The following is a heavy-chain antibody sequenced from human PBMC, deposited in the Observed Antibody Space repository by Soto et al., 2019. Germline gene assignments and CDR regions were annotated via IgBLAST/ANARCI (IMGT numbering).Heavy chain of an antibody. CDR3: ATCYHFRGGYNWNYFDY. CDR1: GYSLTELS. Sequence: GASVKVSCKVSGYSLTELSIHWVRQAPGEGLEWVGGFDPEDGETIYAQKFQGRLTMTEGTTSDTAYMELSSLRSEDTAVYYCATCYHFRGGYNWNYFDYWGQGTRVTVSS. D-gene: IGHD1-1*01. J-gene: IGHJ4*02. V-gene: IGHV1-24*01. CDR2: FDPEDGET.